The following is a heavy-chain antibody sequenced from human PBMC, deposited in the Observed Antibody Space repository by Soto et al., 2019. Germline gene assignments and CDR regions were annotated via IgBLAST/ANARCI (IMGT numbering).Heavy chain of an antibody. V-gene: IGHV4-34*01. CDR2: INHSGST. CDR3: ARRDYYDSSGLYYFDY. CDR1: GGSFSGYY. Sequence: QVQLQQWGAGLLKPSETLSLTCAVYGGSFSGYYWSWIRQPPGKGLEWIGEINHSGSTNYNPSLKSRVTISVDTSKNQFSLMLSSVTAADTAVYYCARRDYYDSSGLYYFDYWGQGTLVTVSS. D-gene: IGHD3-22*01. J-gene: IGHJ4*02.